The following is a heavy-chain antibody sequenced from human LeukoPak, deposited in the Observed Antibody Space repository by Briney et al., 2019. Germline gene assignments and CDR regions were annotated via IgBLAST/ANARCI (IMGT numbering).Heavy chain of an antibody. Sequence: SVKVSCKASGGTFSRNDISWVRQAPGQGLEWMGGIMPLFGTAKNAQKFQGRVTITADKSTSTAYMELSSLRSEDTAVYYCASGRTDIVVVPATLRSYYFDYWGQGTLVTVSS. CDR3: ASGRTDIVVVPATLRSYYFDY. D-gene: IGHD2-2*01. CDR2: IMPLFGTA. J-gene: IGHJ4*02. V-gene: IGHV1-69*06. CDR1: GGTFSRND.